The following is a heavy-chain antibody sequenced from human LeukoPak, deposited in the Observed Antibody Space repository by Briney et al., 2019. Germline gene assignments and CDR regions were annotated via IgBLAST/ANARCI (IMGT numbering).Heavy chain of an antibody. CDR3: ARGFSTYYYDSSGYQDY. V-gene: IGHV3-21*01. Sequence: GGSLRLSCAASGFTFSSYSMNWVRQAPEKGLEWVSSISSSSSYIYYADSVKGRFTISRDNAKNSLYLQMNSLRAEDTAVYYCARGFSTYYYDSSGYQDYWGQGTLVTVSS. J-gene: IGHJ4*02. CDR2: ISSSSSYI. D-gene: IGHD3-22*01. CDR1: GFTFSSYS.